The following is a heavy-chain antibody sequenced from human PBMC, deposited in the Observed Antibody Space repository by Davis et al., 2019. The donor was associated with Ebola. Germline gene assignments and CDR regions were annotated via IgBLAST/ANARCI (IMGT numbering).Heavy chain of an antibody. V-gene: IGHV1-69*04. D-gene: IGHD2-2*01. CDR3: ARAGYCSSTSCYSSYYYYYYGMDV. J-gene: IGHJ6*02. CDR1: GGTFSSYA. CDR2: IIPILGIA. Sequence: SVKVSCKASGGTFSSYAISWVRQAPGQGLEWMGRIIPILGIANYAQKFQGRVTITADKSTSTAYMELSSLRSEDTAVYYCARAGYCSSTSCYSSYYYYYYGMDVWGQGTTVTVSS.